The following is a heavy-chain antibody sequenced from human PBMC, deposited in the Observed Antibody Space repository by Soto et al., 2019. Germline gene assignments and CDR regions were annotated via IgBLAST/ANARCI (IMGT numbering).Heavy chain of an antibody. D-gene: IGHD3-9*01. V-gene: IGHV3-74*01. Sequence: PGGSLRLSCAASGFIFSTYWLHWVRQAPGKGLVWVSRINSDGSIADYAGSVRGRFTISRDNAKNTLYLQMNSLRAEDTAVYYCARGPIYDILTGPADWFDPWGQGT. J-gene: IGHJ5*02. CDR2: INSDGSIA. CDR3: ARGPIYDILTGPADWFDP. CDR1: GFIFSTYW.